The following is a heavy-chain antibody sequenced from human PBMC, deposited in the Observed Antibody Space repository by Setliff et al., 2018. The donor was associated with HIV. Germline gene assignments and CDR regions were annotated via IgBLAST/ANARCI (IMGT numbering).Heavy chain of an antibody. CDR3: ATRPTYCSSTSCFVY. J-gene: IGHJ4*02. V-gene: IGHV1-46*01. CDR2: ISPSGDRT. Sequence: ASVKVSCKASGYAFTSQFMHWVRQAPGQGLEWMGIISPSGDRTTYAQRFRGRVTMTGDTSTGTVYMELSSLRSEDTAVYYCATRPTYCSSTSCFVYWGQGALVTVSS. D-gene: IGHD2-2*01. CDR1: GYAFTSQF.